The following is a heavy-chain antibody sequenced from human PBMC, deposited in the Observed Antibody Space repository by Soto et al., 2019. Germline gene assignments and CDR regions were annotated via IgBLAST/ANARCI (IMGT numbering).Heavy chain of an antibody. J-gene: IGHJ4*02. Sequence: PSETLSLTCTVSGGSISSYYWSWIRQPPGKGLEWIGYIYYSGSTNYNPSLKSRVTISVDTSKNQFSLKLSSATAADTAVYYCARHRVLAWFGESRYYFDYWGQGTLVTVSS. CDR1: GGSISSYY. V-gene: IGHV4-59*08. CDR3: ARHRVLAWFGESRYYFDY. CDR2: IYYSGST. D-gene: IGHD3-10*01.